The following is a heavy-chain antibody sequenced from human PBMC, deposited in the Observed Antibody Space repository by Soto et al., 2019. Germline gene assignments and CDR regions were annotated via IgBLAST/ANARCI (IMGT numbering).Heavy chain of an antibody. D-gene: IGHD3-16*01. Sequence: GGSLRLSCAASEFTFSSYAMSWVRQAPGKGLEWVSLITGSGESTYYADSVKGRFTISRDNSKNALYLQMNSLRAEDTAVYYCAKEGGPSYYYYMDVWGKGTTVTVSS. V-gene: IGHV3-23*01. CDR2: ITGSGEST. J-gene: IGHJ6*03. CDR3: AKEGGPSYYYYMDV. CDR1: EFTFSSYA.